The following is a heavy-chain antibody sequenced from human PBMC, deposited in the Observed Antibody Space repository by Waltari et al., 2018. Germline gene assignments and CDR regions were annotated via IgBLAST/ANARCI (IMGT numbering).Heavy chain of an antibody. CDR3: ARHYIAARQEIGEYFQH. CDR2: IYSGGST. Sequence: EVQLVESGGGLIQPGGSLRLSCAASGLTVSSHYMSWVRQAPGKGLEWVSVIYSGGSTYYADSVKGRFTISRDNSKNTLYLQMNSLRAEDTAVYYCARHYIAARQEIGEYFQHWGQGTLVTVSS. CDR1: GLTVSSHY. J-gene: IGHJ1*01. V-gene: IGHV3-53*01. D-gene: IGHD6-6*01.